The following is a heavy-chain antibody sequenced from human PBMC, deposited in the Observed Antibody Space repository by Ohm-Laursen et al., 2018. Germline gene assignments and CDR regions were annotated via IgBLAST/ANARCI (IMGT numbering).Heavy chain of an antibody. V-gene: IGHV3-7*01. Sequence: SLRLSCAASGFTFRSFWMSWVRQAPGKGLEWVANINEDGSGKFYVDSVKGRFTISRDNAKNSLYLQMNSLRAEDTAVYYCASNSDYRFDYWGQGTLVTVSS. D-gene: IGHD5-12*01. CDR1: GFTFRSFW. CDR2: INEDGSGK. CDR3: ASNSDYRFDY. J-gene: IGHJ4*02.